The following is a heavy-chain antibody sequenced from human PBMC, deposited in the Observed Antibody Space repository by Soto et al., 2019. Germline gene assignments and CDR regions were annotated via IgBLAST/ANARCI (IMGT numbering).Heavy chain of an antibody. CDR3: ARGPASLGYCSGGSCRRPPFDY. CDR1: GGSISNSSYY. D-gene: IGHD2-15*01. J-gene: IGHJ4*02. V-gene: IGHV4-39*07. Sequence: PSETLSLTCTVSGGSISNSSYYLGWIRQPPGKGLEGIGSIYYSGSTNYNPSLKSRVTISVDTSKNQFSLKLSSVTAADTAVYYCARGPASLGYCSGGSCRRPPFDYWGQGTLVTVSS. CDR2: IYYSGST.